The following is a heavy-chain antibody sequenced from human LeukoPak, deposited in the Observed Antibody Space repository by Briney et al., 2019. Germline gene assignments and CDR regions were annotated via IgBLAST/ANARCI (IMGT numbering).Heavy chain of an antibody. Sequence: SETLSLTCTVSGGSISSYYWSWIRQPAGKGLERIGRIYTSGSTNYNPSLKSRVTMSVDTSNNQFSLKLSSVTAADTAVYYCARHPSAVAGKTFDCWGQGTLVTVSS. CDR3: ARHPSAVAGKTFDC. D-gene: IGHD6-19*01. J-gene: IGHJ4*02. V-gene: IGHV4-4*07. CDR1: GGSISSYY. CDR2: IYTSGST.